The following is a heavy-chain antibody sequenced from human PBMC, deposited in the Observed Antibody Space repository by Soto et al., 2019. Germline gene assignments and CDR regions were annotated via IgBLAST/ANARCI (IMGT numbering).Heavy chain of an antibody. D-gene: IGHD3-3*01. CDR3: AISSWSGYYRRNGMDV. CDR1: GYTFTSYA. V-gene: IGHV1-3*01. CDR2: INAGNGNT. Sequence: GASVKVSCKASGYTFTSYAMHWVRQAPGQRLEWMGWINAGNGNTKYSQKFQGRVTITRDTSASTAYMELSSLRSEDTAVYYCAISSWSGYYRRNGMDVWGQGTTVTVSS. J-gene: IGHJ6*02.